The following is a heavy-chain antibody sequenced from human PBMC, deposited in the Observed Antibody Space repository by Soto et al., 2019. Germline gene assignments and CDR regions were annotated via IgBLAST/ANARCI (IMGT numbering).Heavy chain of an antibody. V-gene: IGHV3-53*01. J-gene: IGHJ4*02. D-gene: IGHD2-21*02. CDR3: ARAGVTPDFFDY. Sequence: LRLSCAASGFSVRTIYMSWVRQAPGKGLEWVSVFESGGSIYYADSVKGRFIISRDYAKNTVYLQMNSLTVEDTAVYYCARAGVTPDFFDYWGQGTLVTVSS. CDR2: FESGGSI. CDR1: GFSVRTIY.